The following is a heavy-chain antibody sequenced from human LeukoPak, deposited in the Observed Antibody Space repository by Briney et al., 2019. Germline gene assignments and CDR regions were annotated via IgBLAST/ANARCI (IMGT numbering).Heavy chain of an antibody. J-gene: IGHJ4*02. CDR1: GFTFSSYA. CDR3: ARGGRYYDSSGYLF. V-gene: IGHV3-30-3*01. Sequence: PGGSLRLSCAASGFTFSSYAMHWVRQAPGKGLEWVAVTSYDGSNKYYADSVKGRFTISRDNAKNSLYLQMNSLRAEDTAVYYCARGGRYYDSSGYLFGGQGTLVTVSS. D-gene: IGHD3-22*01. CDR2: TSYDGSNK.